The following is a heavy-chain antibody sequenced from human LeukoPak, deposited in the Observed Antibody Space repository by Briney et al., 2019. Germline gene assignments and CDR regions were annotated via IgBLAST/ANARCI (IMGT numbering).Heavy chain of an antibody. Sequence: SQTLSLTCAVSGGTISSGAYSWSWIRQPPGKGLEWIGNIYHSGSTYYNPSLKSRVTMSGDRSKNQFSLKLSSVTAADTAVYYCARASSGYYLDYWGQGILVTVSS. D-gene: IGHD3-22*01. CDR3: ARASSGYYLDY. V-gene: IGHV4-30-2*01. CDR2: IYHSGST. J-gene: IGHJ4*02. CDR1: GGTISSGAYS.